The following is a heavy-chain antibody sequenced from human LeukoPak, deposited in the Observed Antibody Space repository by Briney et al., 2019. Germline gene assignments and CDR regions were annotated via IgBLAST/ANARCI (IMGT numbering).Heavy chain of an antibody. CDR3: AKDILTNNWGLYYYYYGMDV. CDR2: ISYDGSNK. CDR1: GFTVSSNY. V-gene: IGHV3-30*18. D-gene: IGHD7-27*01. J-gene: IGHJ6*02. Sequence: GGSLRLSCAASGFTVSSNYMSWVRQAPGKGLEWVAVISYDGSNKYYADSVKGRFTISRDNSKNTLYLQMNSLRAEDTAVYYCAKDILTNNWGLYYYYYGMDVWGQGTTVTVSS.